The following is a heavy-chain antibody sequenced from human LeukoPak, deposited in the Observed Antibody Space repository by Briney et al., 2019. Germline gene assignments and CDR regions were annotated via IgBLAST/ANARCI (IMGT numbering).Heavy chain of an antibody. J-gene: IGHJ4*02. D-gene: IGHD3-3*01. CDR1: GFTFSSYG. Sequence: PGGSLRLSCAASGFTFSSYGMHWVRQAPGKGLEWVAFIRYDGSNKYYADSVKGRFTISRDNSKNTLYLQMNSLRAEDTAVYYCASYRFLEWLLVYWGQGTLVTVSS. V-gene: IGHV3-30*02. CDR2: IRYDGSNK. CDR3: ASYRFLEWLLVY.